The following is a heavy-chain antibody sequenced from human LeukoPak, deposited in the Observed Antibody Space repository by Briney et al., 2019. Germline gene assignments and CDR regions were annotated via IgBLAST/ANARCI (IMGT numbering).Heavy chain of an antibody. Sequence: SETLSLTCSVSGHSISSDYYWGWIRQPPGKGLEWIGSVIHSGSAYYNPSLKSRVTISVDTSKNQFSLKLSSVTAADTAVYYCARGGVGTSAGGIDYWGQGTLVTVSS. V-gene: IGHV4-38-2*02. CDR2: VIHSGSA. D-gene: IGHD1-14*01. J-gene: IGHJ4*02. CDR1: GHSISSDYY. CDR3: ARGGVGTSAGGIDY.